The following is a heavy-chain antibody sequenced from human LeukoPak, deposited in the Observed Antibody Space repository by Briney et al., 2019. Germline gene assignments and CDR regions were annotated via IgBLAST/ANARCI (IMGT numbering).Heavy chain of an antibody. J-gene: IGHJ6*02. CDR1: GFTFGDHA. CDR3: SRGPIQLWLHNAMDV. Sequence: GGSLRLSCTASGFTFGDHAMSWVRQAPGKGLEWVGFIRSKAYRGTTEYAESVKGRFTISRGDSKSIAYLQMNSLKTEDTAVYFCSRGPIQLWLHNAMDVWGQGTTVTVSS. CDR2: IRSKAYRGTT. D-gene: IGHD5-18*01. V-gene: IGHV3-49*04.